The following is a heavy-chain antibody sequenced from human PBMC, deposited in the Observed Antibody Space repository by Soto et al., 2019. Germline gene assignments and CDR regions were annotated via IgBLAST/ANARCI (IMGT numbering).Heavy chain of an antibody. CDR3: ARLGFYYQSLDP. V-gene: IGHV4-59*08. J-gene: IGHJ5*02. Sequence: SETLSLTCTVSGVSFSPNYWAWIRQPPGKGLEWIGYIYYGGTTRYNPSLESRVTVSLETSKSQFSLTLSSVTASDTAVYYCARLGFYYQSLDPWGHGTLVTV. CDR1: GVSFSPNY. CDR2: IYYGGTT. D-gene: IGHD2-2*01.